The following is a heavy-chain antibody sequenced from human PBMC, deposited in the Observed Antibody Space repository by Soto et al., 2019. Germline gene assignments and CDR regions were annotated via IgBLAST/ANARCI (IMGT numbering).Heavy chain of an antibody. D-gene: IGHD3-9*01. CDR2: ISGSGGST. V-gene: IGHV3-23*01. CDR1: GFTFSSYA. CDR3: AKDHPQLRYFDWLRFDP. Sequence: EVQLSESGGGLVQPGGSLRLSCAASGFTFSSYAMSWVRQAPGKGLEWVSAISGSGGSTYYADSVKGRFTISRDNSKNTLYLQMNSLRAEDTAVYYCAKDHPQLRYFDWLRFDPWGQGTLFTVSS. J-gene: IGHJ5*02.